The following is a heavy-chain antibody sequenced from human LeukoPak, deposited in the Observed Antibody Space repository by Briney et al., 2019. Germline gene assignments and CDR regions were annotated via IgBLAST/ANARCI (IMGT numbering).Heavy chain of an antibody. CDR2: IYYSGST. V-gene: IGHV4-39*07. D-gene: IGHD6-13*01. CDR3: ARDRVIAAAIAYAGGTDP. Sequence: PSETLSLTCTVSGGSISSSSYYWGWIRQPPGKGLEWIGSIYYSGSTYYNPSLKSRVTISVDTSKNQFSLKLSSVTAADTAVYYCARDRVIAAAIAYAGGTDPWGQGTLVTVSS. J-gene: IGHJ5*02. CDR1: GGSISSSSYY.